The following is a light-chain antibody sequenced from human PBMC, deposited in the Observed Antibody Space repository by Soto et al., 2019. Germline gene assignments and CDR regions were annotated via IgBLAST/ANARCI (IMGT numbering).Light chain of an antibody. CDR2: DAS. Sequence: DIQMTQSPSTLPASVGDRVTITCRASQSISTWLAWYQQKPGKAPKLLIYDASDLEMGVPSRFSGSGSGTDFTFTISSLQPEDIATYYCQQYDDFPRSFGGGTKVDI. CDR1: QSISTW. V-gene: IGKV1-33*01. J-gene: IGKJ4*01. CDR3: QQYDDFPRS.